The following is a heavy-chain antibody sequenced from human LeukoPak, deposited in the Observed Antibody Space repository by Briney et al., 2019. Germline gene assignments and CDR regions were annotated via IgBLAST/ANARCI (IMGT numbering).Heavy chain of an antibody. CDR2: INPSGGST. CDR1: GYTFTSYY. Sequence: ASVKVSCKASGYTFTSYYMHWVRQAPGQGLEWMGLINPSGGSTSYAQKFQGRVTMTRDTSTSTVYMELSSLRSEDTAVYYCARDPREITMVPGRYYYYGMDVWGQGTTVTVSS. V-gene: IGHV1-46*01. CDR3: ARDPREITMVPGRYYYYGMDV. D-gene: IGHD3-10*01. J-gene: IGHJ6*02.